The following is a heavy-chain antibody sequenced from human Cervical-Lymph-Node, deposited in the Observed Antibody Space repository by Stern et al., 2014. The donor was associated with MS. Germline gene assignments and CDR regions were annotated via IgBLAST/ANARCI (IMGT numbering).Heavy chain of an antibody. V-gene: IGHV5-51*01. CDR3: ARDYGDYAFDY. D-gene: IGHD4-17*01. Sequence: ELGESGAEVKKPGESLTISCKGSGNRFTANWIAWVRQMPGKGLEWMGIIYPGDSDTRYSPSFQGQVTISADKSISTAYLQWSSLKASDTAMYYCARDYGDYAFDYWGQGTLVTVSS. CDR1: GNRFTANW. J-gene: IGHJ4*02. CDR2: IYPGDSDT.